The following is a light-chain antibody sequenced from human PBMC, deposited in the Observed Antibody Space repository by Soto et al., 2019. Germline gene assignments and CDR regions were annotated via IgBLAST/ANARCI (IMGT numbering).Light chain of an antibody. V-gene: IGLV1-51*01. Sequence: QTVVTQPPAVSAAPGQKLTISCAGTTSNIGDNYVSWYQQVPGAAPKLLMYDNDKRHSGIPDRFSGSKSGTSATLGITGLQTGDEADYYCGTWDSSLSAVVFGGGTKLTVL. J-gene: IGLJ2*01. CDR3: GTWDSSLSAVV. CDR1: TSNIGDNY. CDR2: DND.